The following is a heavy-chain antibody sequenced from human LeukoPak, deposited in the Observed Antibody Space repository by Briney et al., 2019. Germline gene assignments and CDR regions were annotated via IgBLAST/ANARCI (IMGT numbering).Heavy chain of an antibody. CDR2: INWNGGST. J-gene: IGHJ3*02. D-gene: IGHD3-10*01. Sequence: GSLRLSCAASGFTFDDYGMSWVRQAPGKGLEWVSGINWNGGSTGYADSVKGRFTISRDNAKNSLYLQMNSLRAEDTALYYCAREYYYYGSGSYYNVPDAYDIWGQGTMVTVSS. CDR1: GFTFDDYG. CDR3: AREYYYYGSGSYYNVPDAYDI. V-gene: IGHV3-20*04.